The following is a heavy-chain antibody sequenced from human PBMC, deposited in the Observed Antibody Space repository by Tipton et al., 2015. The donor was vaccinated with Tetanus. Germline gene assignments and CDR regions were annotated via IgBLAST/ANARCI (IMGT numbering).Heavy chain of an antibody. J-gene: IGHJ4*02. CDR1: GGSIRSYY. D-gene: IGHD5-12*01. V-gene: IGHV4-4*07. CDR2: INTSGSS. Sequence: VKPSETLSLICTVSGGSIRSYYWSWIRQSAAMGLEWIGRINTSGSSDYNPSLKGRVTMSIDTSGNRFSLDLTSVTAADTAIYYCARANNDYPKKGPFDYWGQGILVIVSS. CDR3: ARANNDYPKKGPFDY.